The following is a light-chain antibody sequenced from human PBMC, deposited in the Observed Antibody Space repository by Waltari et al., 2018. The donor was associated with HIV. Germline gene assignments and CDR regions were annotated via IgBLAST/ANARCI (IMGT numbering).Light chain of an antibody. V-gene: IGLV1-44*01. J-gene: IGLJ1*01. CDR3: AAWDDSLKGGA. CDR1: TSNIGGNT. CDR2: SKN. Sequence: QSVLAQPPSASGTPGQRVTISCSGSTSNIGGNTVSWYQQLPGTAPKLLIYSKNERPSGVPDLLSGSTAGTSASLVISGLQSEDEADYYCAAWDDSLKGGAFGTGTKVTVL.